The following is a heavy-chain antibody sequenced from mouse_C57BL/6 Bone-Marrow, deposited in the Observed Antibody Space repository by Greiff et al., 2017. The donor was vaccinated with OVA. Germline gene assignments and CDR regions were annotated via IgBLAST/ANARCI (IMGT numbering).Heavy chain of an antibody. V-gene: IGHV5-4*01. CDR3: ARDQAGEDY. J-gene: IGHJ4*01. CDR1: GFTFSSYA. Sequence: EVMLVESGGGLVKPGGSLKLSCAASGFTFSSYAMSWVRQTPEKRLEWVATISDGGSYTYYPDNVKGRFTISRDNAKNNLYLQMSHLKSEDTAMYYCARDQAGEDYWGQGTSVTVSS. D-gene: IGHD3-2*02. CDR2: ISDGGSYT.